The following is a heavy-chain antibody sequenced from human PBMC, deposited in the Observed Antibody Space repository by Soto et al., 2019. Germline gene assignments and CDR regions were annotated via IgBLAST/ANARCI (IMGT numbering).Heavy chain of an antibody. CDR1: VFIISTDSAA. Sequence: QTLSLTRALSVFIISTDSAAWNWIRQSPSRGLEWLGRTYYRSGWSREYAVSVRGRITINPDTSKNQFSLQLNSVTPEDTAVYFCARAYSSGWFSYFDFWGQGTLVTVSS. J-gene: IGHJ4*02. D-gene: IGHD6-19*01. CDR2: TYYRSGWSR. CDR3: ARAYSSGWFSYFDF. V-gene: IGHV6-1*01.